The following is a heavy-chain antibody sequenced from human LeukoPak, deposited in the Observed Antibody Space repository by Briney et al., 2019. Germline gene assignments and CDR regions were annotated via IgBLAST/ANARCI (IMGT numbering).Heavy chain of an antibody. V-gene: IGHV4-39*07. CDR3: ARAGRGPLFGYDSSGLFDY. D-gene: IGHD3-22*01. J-gene: IGHJ4*02. CDR1: GGSISSSSYY. Sequence: PSETLSLTCTVSGGSISSSSYYWGWIRQPPGKGLEWIGSIYYSGSTNYNPSLKSRVTISVDTSKNQFSLKLSSVTAADTAVYYCARAGRGPLFGYDSSGLFDYWGQGTLVTVSS. CDR2: IYYSGST.